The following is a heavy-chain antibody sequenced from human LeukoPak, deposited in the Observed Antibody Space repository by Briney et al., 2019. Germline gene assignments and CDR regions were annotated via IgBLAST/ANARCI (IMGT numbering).Heavy chain of an antibody. Sequence: ASVKVSCKASGYTFTSYDINWVRQATGQGLEWMGWMNPNSGNTGYAQKFQGRVTMTRNTSISTAYMELNSLRSEDTAVYYCARGLVGATTWGRPAKLTHRYMDVWGKGTTVTVSS. J-gene: IGHJ6*03. CDR1: GYTFTSYD. CDR3: ARGLVGATTWGRPAKLTHRYMDV. CDR2: MNPNSGNT. D-gene: IGHD1-26*01. V-gene: IGHV1-8*01.